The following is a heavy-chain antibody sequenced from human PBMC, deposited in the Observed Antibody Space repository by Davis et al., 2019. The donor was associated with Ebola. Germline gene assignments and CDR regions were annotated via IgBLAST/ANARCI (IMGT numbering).Heavy chain of an antibody. V-gene: IGHV1-2*02. CDR1: GYTFTGYY. J-gene: IGHJ6*02. CDR2: INPNSGGT. Sequence: ASVKVSCKASGYTFTGYYMHWVRQAPGQGLEWMGWINPNSGGTNYAQKLQGRVTMTTDTSTSTAYMELRSLRSDDTAVYYCARVATIFVDYYYGMDVWGQGTTVTVSS. CDR3: ARVATIFVDYYYGMDV. D-gene: IGHD3-3*01.